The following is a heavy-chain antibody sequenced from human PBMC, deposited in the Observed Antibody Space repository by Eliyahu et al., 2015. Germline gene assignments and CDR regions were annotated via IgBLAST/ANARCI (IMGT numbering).Heavy chain of an antibody. J-gene: IGHJ4*02. V-gene: IGHV3-30*01. Sequence: QVQLVESGGGVVQPGRSLRLSCAASGFTFIIYAMHWXRQTPGKGLEWVAVISDDGSNEYYADSVKGRFTISRDNSKNTLYLQMNSLRPEDTGVSYCARGEVGNGWLKPPKDSWGQGTLVTVSS. D-gene: IGHD6-19*01. CDR1: GFTFIIYA. CDR2: ISDDGSNE. CDR3: ARGEVGNGWLKPPKDS.